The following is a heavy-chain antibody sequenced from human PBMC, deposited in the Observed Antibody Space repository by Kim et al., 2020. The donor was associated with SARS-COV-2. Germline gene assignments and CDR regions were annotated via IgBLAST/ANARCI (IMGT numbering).Heavy chain of an antibody. J-gene: IGHJ6*02. V-gene: IGHV5-51*01. Sequence: GESLKISCKGSGYSFTSYWIGWVRQMPGKGLEWMGIIYPGDSDTRYSPSFQGQVTISADKSISTAYLQWSSLKASDTAMYYCARHTGRGNYYYYGMDVWGQGTTVTVYS. CDR1: GYSFTSYW. CDR2: IYPGDSDT. D-gene: IGHD3-10*01. CDR3: ARHTGRGNYYYYGMDV.